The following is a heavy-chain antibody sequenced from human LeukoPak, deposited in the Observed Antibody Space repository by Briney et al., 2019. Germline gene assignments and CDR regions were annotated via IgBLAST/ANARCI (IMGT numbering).Heavy chain of an antibody. Sequence: GGSLRLSCAASEFTFSSYAMHWVRQAPGKGLEWVAVISYDGSNKYYADSVKGRFTISRDNAKNSLYLQMNSLRAEDTAVYYCARQYFDWLFPRGDFDYWGQGTLVTVSS. CDR2: ISYDGSNK. V-gene: IGHV3-30*04. J-gene: IGHJ4*02. CDR1: EFTFSSYA. CDR3: ARQYFDWLFPRGDFDY. D-gene: IGHD3-9*01.